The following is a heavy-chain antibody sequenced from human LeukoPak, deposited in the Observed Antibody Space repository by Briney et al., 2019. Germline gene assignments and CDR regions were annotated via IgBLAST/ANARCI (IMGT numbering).Heavy chain of an antibody. J-gene: IGHJ3*02. CDR2: IYHSGST. Sequence: SETLSLTCAVSGDSISSSHWWSRVRQPPGKGLEWIGEIYHSGSTNYNPSLKSRVTILVDKSRNQFSLKLSSVSAADTAVYYCASGLYGSGRAWAFDIWGQGTMVTVSS. V-gene: IGHV4-4*02. D-gene: IGHD3-10*01. CDR1: GDSISSSHW. CDR3: ASGLYGSGRAWAFDI.